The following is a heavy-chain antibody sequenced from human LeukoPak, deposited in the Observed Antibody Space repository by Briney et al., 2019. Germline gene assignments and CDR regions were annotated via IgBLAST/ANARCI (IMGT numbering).Heavy chain of an antibody. D-gene: IGHD3-22*01. CDR2: ISYDGSNK. CDR3: ARGGNYYEIDY. Sequence: GGSLRLSCAASGFTFNNYSMNWVRQAPGKGLEWVAVISYDGSNKYYADSVKGRFTISRDNSKNTLYLQMNSLRAEDTAVYYCARGGNYYEIDYWGQGTLVTVSS. J-gene: IGHJ4*02. CDR1: GFTFNNYS. V-gene: IGHV3-30*03.